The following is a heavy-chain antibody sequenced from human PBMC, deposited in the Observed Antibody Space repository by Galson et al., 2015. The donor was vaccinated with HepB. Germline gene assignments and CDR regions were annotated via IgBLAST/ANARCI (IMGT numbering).Heavy chain of an antibody. J-gene: IGHJ5*02. CDR2: ISDSGGST. V-gene: IGHV3-23*01. Sequence: SLRLSCAASEFTFSSYAMNWVRQAPGKGLEWVSDISDSGGSTYYADSVKGRFTISRDNSKNTLYLKMNSLRAEDTAVYYCAKGVRYCSGGSCYNWFDPWGQGTLVTVSS. D-gene: IGHD2-15*01. CDR3: AKGVRYCSGGSCYNWFDP. CDR1: EFTFSSYA.